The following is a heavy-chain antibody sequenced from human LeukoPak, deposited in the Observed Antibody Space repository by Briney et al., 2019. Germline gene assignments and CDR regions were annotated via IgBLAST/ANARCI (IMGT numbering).Heavy chain of an antibody. Sequence: SETLSLTCTVSGGSISSYYWSWIRQPPGKGLDWFGYIDYSGSTNYNPSLKSRVTISVDTSQNQFSLKLSSVTAADTAVYYCARFSGYDNCFDPWGQGTLVTVSS. CDR2: IDYSGST. V-gene: IGHV4-59*01. D-gene: IGHD5-12*01. CDR1: GGSISSYY. J-gene: IGHJ5*02. CDR3: ARFSGYDNCFDP.